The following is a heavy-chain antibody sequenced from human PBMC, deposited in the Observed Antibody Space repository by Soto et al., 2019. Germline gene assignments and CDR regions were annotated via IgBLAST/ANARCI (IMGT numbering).Heavy chain of an antibody. CDR2: IYWEGDQ. Sequence: PTLVNPTQTLTLTCTCSGFSLSASGVGVGWIRQPPRKALEWLALIYWEGDQRYNPSLKTRLSITKDTSKNQVVLTMTNMDTXDXXXYFXXXXXXXXKPNSXFDSWGQGIVVXVSS. V-gene: IGHV2-5*02. CDR1: GFSLSASGVG. J-gene: IGHJ4*02. CDR3: XXXXXXXKPNSXFDS. D-gene: IGHD1-1*01.